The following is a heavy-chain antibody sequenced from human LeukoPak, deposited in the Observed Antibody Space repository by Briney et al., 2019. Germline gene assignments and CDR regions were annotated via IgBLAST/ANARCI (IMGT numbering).Heavy chain of an antibody. Sequence: GSSVKVSCKASGGTFISYAISWVRQAPGQGLEWMGRIIPIFGTANYAQKFQGRVTITTEESTSTAYMELSSLRSEDTAVYYCAREGSLSQNFDYWGQGTLVTVSS. J-gene: IGHJ4*02. CDR3: AREGSLSQNFDY. CDR1: GGTFISYA. D-gene: IGHD1-26*01. V-gene: IGHV1-69*05. CDR2: IIPIFGTA.